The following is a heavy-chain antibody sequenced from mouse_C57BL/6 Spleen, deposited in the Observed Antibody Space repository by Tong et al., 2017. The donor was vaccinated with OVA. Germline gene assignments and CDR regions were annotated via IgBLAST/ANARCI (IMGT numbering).Heavy chain of an antibody. J-gene: IGHJ2*01. CDR3: ARDYYGSSWGYYFDY. Sequence: VQLQESGTELVKPGASVKLSCKASGYTFTSYWMHWVKQRPGQGLEWIGNINPSNGGTNYNEKFKSKATLTVDKSYSKAYMQLSSLTSEDSAVYYCARDYYGSSWGYYFDYWGQGTTITVSS. CDR1: GYTFTSYW. CDR2: INPSNGGT. D-gene: IGHD1-1*01. V-gene: IGHV1-53*01.